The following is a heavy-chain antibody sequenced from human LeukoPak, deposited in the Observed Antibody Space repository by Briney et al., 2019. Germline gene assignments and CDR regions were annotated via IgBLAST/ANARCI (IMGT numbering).Heavy chain of an antibody. V-gene: IGHV1-2*02. Sequence: ASVKVSCKASGGTFSSYTISWVRQAPGQGLEWMGWINPNSGGTNFAQKFQGRVTMTRDTSISTAYMELRSLRSDDTAVYYCARQSLTVTKDYFDYWGQGTLVTVSS. CDR2: INPNSGGT. CDR3: ARQSLTVTKDYFDY. D-gene: IGHD4-17*01. CDR1: GGTFSSYT. J-gene: IGHJ4*02.